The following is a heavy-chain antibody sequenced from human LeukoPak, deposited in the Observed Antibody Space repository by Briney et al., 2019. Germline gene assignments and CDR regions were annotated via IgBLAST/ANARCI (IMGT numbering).Heavy chain of an antibody. D-gene: IGHD1-26*01. J-gene: IGHJ4*02. CDR2: ISSGSRTI. Sequence: GGSLRLSCAASGFTFSSYSMNWVRQAPGKGLEWISYISSGSRTIYYADFVKGRFTVSRDNDKNSLYLQMRSLRDEDTAVYYCARESISGHRDFDNWGQGTLVTVS. CDR1: GFTFSSYS. V-gene: IGHV3-48*02. CDR3: ARESISGHRDFDN.